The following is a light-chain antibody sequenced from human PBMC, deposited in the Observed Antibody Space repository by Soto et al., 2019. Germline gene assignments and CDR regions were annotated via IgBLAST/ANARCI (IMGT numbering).Light chain of an antibody. CDR3: QQYYSART. J-gene: IGKJ1*01. CDR2: WAS. CDR1: QSILHSSNNKNY. V-gene: IGKV4-1*01. Sequence: DIVMTQSPDSLAVSLGERATINCKSSQSILHSSNNKNYLAWYQQKPGQPPKLLIFWASVRESGVADRFSGSGSGTDFTLTIRSLQAEDVAVYYCQQYYSARTFGQGTKVEIK.